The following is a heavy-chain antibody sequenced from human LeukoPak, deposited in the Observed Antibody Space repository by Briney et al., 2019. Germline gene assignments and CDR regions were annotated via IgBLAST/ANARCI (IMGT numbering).Heavy chain of an antibody. CDR2: IFPGDTDI. V-gene: IGHV5-51*01. CDR3: VRYGLQGCRDSRCFTSFYHYGVDV. D-gene: IGHD4-11*01. CDR1: GYRFIDYW. J-gene: IGHJ6*02. Sequence: GESLKISCQGSGYRFIDYWIGWVRQMPGKGLEWMGIIFPGDTDIKYSPSFQGQVTISADNSISTAYLQWSSLKASDTAIYYCVRYGLQGCRDSRCFTSFYHYGVDVWGQGSTVTVSS.